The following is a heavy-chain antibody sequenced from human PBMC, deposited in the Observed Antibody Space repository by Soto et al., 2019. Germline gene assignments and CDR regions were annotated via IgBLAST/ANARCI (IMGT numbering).Heavy chain of an antibody. CDR2: ISGSGTST. V-gene: IGHV3-23*01. CDR3: APSEQWLVSLYYYGMDV. Sequence: EVQLLESGGGLVQPGGSLRLSCAASGFTFSSYVMSWVRQAPGKGLEWVSGISGSGTSTYYADSVKGRFTISRDNSKNALYLQMSSLRVEDTAVYYCAPSEQWLVSLYYYGMDVWGQGTTVTVSS. D-gene: IGHD6-19*01. CDR1: GFTFSSYV. J-gene: IGHJ6*02.